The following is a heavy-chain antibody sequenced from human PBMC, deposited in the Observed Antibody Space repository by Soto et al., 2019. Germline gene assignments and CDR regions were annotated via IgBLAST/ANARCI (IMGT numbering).Heavy chain of an antibody. D-gene: IGHD2-15*01. Sequence: QIQLVQSGAEVKVPGASVKVSCRASGYIFNNYGITWVRQAPGQGLEWMGFITADNGDTKFAEKLQGRVSMTTDTSTNTAYMELRNLRSDDTAVYYCARGSRVVVAATSDYWGQGTLVTVSS. CDR3: ARGSRVVVAATSDY. CDR2: ITADNGDT. V-gene: IGHV1-18*01. J-gene: IGHJ4*02. CDR1: GYIFNNYG.